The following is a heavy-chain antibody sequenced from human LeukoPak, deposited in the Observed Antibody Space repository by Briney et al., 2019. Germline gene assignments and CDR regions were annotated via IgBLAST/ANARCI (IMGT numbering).Heavy chain of an antibody. J-gene: IGHJ6*03. CDR1: GGSISSGSYY. CDR2: IYTSGST. CDR3: ARGAIWNYYYYMDV. V-gene: IGHV4-61*02. D-gene: IGHD3-3*01. Sequence: SETLSLTCTVSGGSISSGSYYWSWIRQPAGKGLEWIGRIYTSGSTNYNPSLKSRVTISVDTSKNQFSLKLSSVTAADTAVYYCARGAIWNYYYYMDVWGKGTTVTVSS.